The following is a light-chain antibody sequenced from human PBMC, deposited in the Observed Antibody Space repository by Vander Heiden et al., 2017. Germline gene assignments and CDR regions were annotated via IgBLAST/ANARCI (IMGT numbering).Light chain of an antibody. V-gene: IGKV1-39*01. CDR2: ATS. CDR3: QRSHSAPFT. J-gene: IGKJ4*01. Sequence: DIQMTQSPSSLSASVGDRVTITCRASQSISTYLNWYQQKPGKAPKLLIYATSNLQSGVPSRFSGSGSGTDFTLTISSLQYEDFATYYCQRSHSAPFTFGGGTKVEIK. CDR1: QSISTY.